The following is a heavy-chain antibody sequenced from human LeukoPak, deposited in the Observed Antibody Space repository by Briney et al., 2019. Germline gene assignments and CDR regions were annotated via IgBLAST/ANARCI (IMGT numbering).Heavy chain of an antibody. CDR3: ARMRRAVAGGYFDY. J-gene: IGHJ4*02. Sequence: TSETLSLTCTVSGGSISSYYWSWIRQPPGKGLEWIGYIYYSGSTNYNPSLKSRVTISVDTSKNQFSLKLSSVTAADTAVYYCARMRRAVAGGYFDYWGQGTLVTVSS. D-gene: IGHD6-19*01. V-gene: IGHV4-59*08. CDR2: IYYSGST. CDR1: GGSISSYY.